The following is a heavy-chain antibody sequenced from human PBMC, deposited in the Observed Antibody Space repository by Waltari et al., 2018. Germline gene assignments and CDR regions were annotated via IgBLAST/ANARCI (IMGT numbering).Heavy chain of an antibody. CDR2: ISATGTRT. CDR1: GFPFANPA. V-gene: IGHV3-23*01. CDR3: AKAKTTGDGRHFDD. J-gene: IGHJ4*02. Sequence: EVNLLESGGGLIQPGGSLRLSCAGSGFPFANPAINWVRQAPGNGLEWVSHISATGTRTYYATSVQGRFTVSRDNSKNTLYLQMHNLGVEDTALYYCAKAKTTGDGRHFDDWGQGTLVTVSS. D-gene: IGHD1-1*01.